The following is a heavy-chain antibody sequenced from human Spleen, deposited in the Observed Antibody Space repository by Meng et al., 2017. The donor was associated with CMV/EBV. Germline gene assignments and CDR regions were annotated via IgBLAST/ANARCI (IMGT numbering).Heavy chain of an antibody. V-gene: IGHV4-34*01. J-gene: IGHJ4*02. Sequence: QLSQGGGCLLKPSKTLPPNSAYYGGSFNGYDWSWIRQPPGKGLEWIGEINHSGSTNYNPSLKSRVTISVDTSKNQFSLKLSSVTAADTAVYYCARVGGYSSGWSLDYWGQGTLVTVSS. CDR1: GGSFNGYD. CDR2: INHSGST. D-gene: IGHD6-19*01. CDR3: ARVGGYSSGWSLDY.